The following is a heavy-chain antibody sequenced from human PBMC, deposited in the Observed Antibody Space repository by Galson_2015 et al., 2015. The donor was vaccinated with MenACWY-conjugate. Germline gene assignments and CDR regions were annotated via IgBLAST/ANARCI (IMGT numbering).Heavy chain of an antibody. CDR3: ARGGETYYYDSSGLGGY. CDR2: INPSGGST. V-gene: IGHV1-46*01. J-gene: IGHJ4*02. Sequence: SVKVSCKAFGYTFTSYYMHWVRQAPGQGLEWMGIINPSGGSTSYAQKFQGRVTMTRDTSTSTVYMELSSLRSEDTAVYYCARGGETYYYDSSGLGGYWGQGTLVTVSS. D-gene: IGHD3-22*01. CDR1: GYTFTSYY.